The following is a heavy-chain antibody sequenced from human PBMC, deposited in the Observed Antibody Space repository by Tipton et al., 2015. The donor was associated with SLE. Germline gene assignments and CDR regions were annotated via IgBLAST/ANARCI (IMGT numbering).Heavy chain of an antibody. CDR3: ARAGAPYTILEGAMDV. J-gene: IGHJ6*03. V-gene: IGHV4-4*08. CDR2: IYTSGST. Sequence: TLSLTCTVSGGSISSYYWSWIRQPPGKGLEWIGYIYTSGSTNYNPSRKSRVTISVDTSKNQFSLKLSSVTAADTAVYYCARAGAPYTILEGAMDVWGKGTTVTVSS. D-gene: IGHD3-3*01. CDR1: GGSISSYY.